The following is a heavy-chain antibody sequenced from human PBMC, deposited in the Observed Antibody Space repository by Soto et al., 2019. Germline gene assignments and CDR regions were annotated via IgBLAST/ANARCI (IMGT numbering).Heavy chain of an antibody. J-gene: IGHJ1*01. V-gene: IGHV4-30-2*06. CDR1: GDSISGGYS. CDR2: VYPSGNT. Sequence: QLQLQESGSGPVEPSQTLSLTCAVSGDSISGGYSWTWIRQSPGKGLEWIGYVYPSGNTYYNSSLNGRVTISVDKSKNHFSLRLTSVTAADTAVYYCARVDSKAFGRGVFDLWGQGTLVTVSS. CDR3: ARVDSKAFGRGVFDL. D-gene: IGHD3-9*01.